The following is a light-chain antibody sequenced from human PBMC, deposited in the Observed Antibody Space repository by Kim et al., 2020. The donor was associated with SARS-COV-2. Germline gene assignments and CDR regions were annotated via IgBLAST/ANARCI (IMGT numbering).Light chain of an antibody. J-gene: IGKJ1*01. CDR3: QQYNSMWT. CDR2: KAS. CDR1: QSIGSS. Sequence: SASGGDRVTITCRASQSIGSSLVWYQQKPGKAPKRRIYKASNLENGVPSRFSGSGSGTEFTLTISSLQPADCATYYCQQYNSMWTFGQGTKVDIK. V-gene: IGKV1-5*03.